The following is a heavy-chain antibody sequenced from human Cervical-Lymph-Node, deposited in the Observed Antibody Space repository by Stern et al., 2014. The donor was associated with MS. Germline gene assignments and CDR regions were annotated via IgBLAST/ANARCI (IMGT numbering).Heavy chain of an antibody. V-gene: IGHV3-21*01. D-gene: IGHD2-2*01. J-gene: IGHJ6*02. CDR3: ARVGLGTVPHGMHGMDV. CDR2: ISSGSTNI. Sequence: EVQLEESGGGLVKPGGSLRLSCAASGFTFSDYNINWVRQAPGKGLEWVSSISSGSTNIYYADSVRGRFTISRDNAKKSTFLQMNSLRVDDTAVYYCARVGLGTVPHGMHGMDVWGQGTTVTVSS. CDR1: GFTFSDYN.